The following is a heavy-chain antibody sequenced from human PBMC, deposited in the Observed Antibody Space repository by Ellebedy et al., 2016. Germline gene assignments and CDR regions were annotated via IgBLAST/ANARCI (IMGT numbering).Heavy chain of an antibody. D-gene: IGHD2-21*01. CDR3: AREIPEAYYFDF. V-gene: IGHV1-46*01. CDR1: GYTFTAYY. CDR2: IKPTGDFI. J-gene: IGHJ4*02. Sequence: ASVKVSCKASGYTFTAYYLHWVRQAPGQGLEYMGIIKPTGDFIRYSQKFQGRVTMTRDPSTNTVYMELSSLRSEDTAVYYCAREIPEAYYFDFWGQGTLVTVSS.